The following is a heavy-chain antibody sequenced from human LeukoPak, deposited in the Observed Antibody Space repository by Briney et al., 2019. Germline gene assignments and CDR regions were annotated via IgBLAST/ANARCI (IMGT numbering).Heavy chain of an antibody. CDR3: ARVDSTSPHELDY. CDR2: ITPSGGI. Sequence: ASVKVSCKASGYTFSNYDMNWVRQAPGQGLEWMGMITPSGGISYAQNYQGRVTLTRDMPTNTVYMELSSLRSEDTAVYYCARVDSTSPHELDYWGQGTLVTVSS. D-gene: IGHD6-6*01. V-gene: IGHV1-46*01. CDR1: GYTFSNYD. J-gene: IGHJ4*02.